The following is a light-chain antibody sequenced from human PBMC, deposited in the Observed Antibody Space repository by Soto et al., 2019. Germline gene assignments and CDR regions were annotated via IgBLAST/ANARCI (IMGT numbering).Light chain of an antibody. V-gene: IGLV2-14*02. Sequence: QSVLTQPASVSGSPGQSITISCTGTSSDVGGHNLLSWYQQHPGKAPKAIIYEAYRRPSGVSPRFSGSKSGNTASLTISGLQAEDEAEYYCSSYTNINTRACVFGTGTKVTVL. CDR2: EAY. CDR1: SSDVGGHNL. CDR3: SSYTNINTRACV. J-gene: IGLJ1*01.